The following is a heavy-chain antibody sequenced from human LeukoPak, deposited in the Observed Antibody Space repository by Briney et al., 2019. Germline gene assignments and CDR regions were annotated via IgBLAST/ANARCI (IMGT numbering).Heavy chain of an antibody. Sequence: SETLSLTCTVSGGSISSYYWSWIRQPPGKGLEWIGYIYYSGSTNYNPSLKSRVTISVDTSKNQFSLKLSSVTAADTAVYYCARHTYSSGWYWGQGTLVTVSS. D-gene: IGHD6-19*01. J-gene: IGHJ4*02. CDR3: ARHTYSSGWY. CDR2: IYYSGST. CDR1: GGSISSYY. V-gene: IGHV4-59*08.